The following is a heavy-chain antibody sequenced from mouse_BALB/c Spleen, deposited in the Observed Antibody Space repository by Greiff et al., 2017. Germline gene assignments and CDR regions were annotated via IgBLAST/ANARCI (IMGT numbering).Heavy chain of an antibody. CDR1: GFAFSSYD. CDR2: ISSGGGST. D-gene: IGHD1-1*01. Sequence: EVKLVESGGGLVKPGGSLKLSCAASGFAFSSYDMSWVRQTPEKRLEWVAYISSGGGSTYYPDTVKGRFTISRDNAKNTLYLQMSSLKSEDTAMYYCARLGGFLAYGSSLWFAYWGQGTLVTVSA. V-gene: IGHV5-12-1*01. CDR3: ARLGGFLAYGSSLWFAY. J-gene: IGHJ3*01.